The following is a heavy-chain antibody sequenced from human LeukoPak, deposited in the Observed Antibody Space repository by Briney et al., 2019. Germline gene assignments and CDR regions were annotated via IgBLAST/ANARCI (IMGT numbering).Heavy chain of an antibody. Sequence: SETLSLTCTVSGGSISSYYWSWIRQPAGKGLEWIGRIYTSESTNYNPSLKSRVTMSVDTSKNQFSLKLSSVTAADTAVYYCARRVAVAGTIFYYYYYYMDVWGKGTTVTISS. CDR1: GGSISSYY. J-gene: IGHJ6*03. D-gene: IGHD6-19*01. CDR3: ARRVAVAGTIFYYYYYYMDV. V-gene: IGHV4-4*07. CDR2: IYTSEST.